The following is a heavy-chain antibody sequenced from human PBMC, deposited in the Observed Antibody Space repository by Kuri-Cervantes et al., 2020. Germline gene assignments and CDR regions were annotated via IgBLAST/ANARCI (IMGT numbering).Heavy chain of an antibody. Sequence: ASVKVSCKASGYAFTSANYDINWVRQATGQGFEWMGWMNPNSGNAGYAQKFQSRVTMTRNTSISTAYMELSSLRSEDTAVYYCARFKIARRGSTEYFQHWGQGTLVTVSS. CDR3: ARFKIARRGSTEYFQH. CDR1: GYAFTSANYD. J-gene: IGHJ1*01. CDR2: MNPNSGNA. D-gene: IGHD2/OR15-2a*01. V-gene: IGHV1-8*01.